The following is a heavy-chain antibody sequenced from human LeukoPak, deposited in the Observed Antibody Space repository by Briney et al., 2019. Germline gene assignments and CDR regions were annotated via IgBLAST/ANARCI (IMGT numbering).Heavy chain of an antibody. D-gene: IGHD3-22*01. CDR3: ARDSRLYYYDSSGYIDY. J-gene: IGHJ4*02. Sequence: PGGSLRLSCAASGFTFSSYGMHWVRQAPGKGLEWVAVISYDGSNKYYADSVKGRFTISRDNSKNTLYLQMNSLRAEDTAVYYCARDSRLYYYDSSGYIDYWGQGTLVTVSS. CDR2: ISYDGSNK. V-gene: IGHV3-30*03. CDR1: GFTFSSYG.